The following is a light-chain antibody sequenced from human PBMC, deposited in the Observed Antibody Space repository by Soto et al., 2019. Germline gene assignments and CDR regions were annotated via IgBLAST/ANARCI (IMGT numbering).Light chain of an antibody. J-gene: IGKJ5*01. V-gene: IGKV3-15*01. CDR3: QQYSSWPIT. Sequence: MTQSPATLSVSPGDRASRSCRSSQSMNSNLAWYQQQPGQAPRLLIYAASTRASAFPDRFSVSGSGTVLTFTLTSFQSDECALYFCQQYSSWPITYGRGTGLEIK. CDR1: QSMNSN. CDR2: AAS.